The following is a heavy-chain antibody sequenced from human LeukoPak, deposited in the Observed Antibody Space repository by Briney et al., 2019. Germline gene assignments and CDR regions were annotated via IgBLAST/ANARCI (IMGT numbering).Heavy chain of an antibody. CDR2: IYYSGST. Sequence: SETLSLTCTVSGGSISSHYWSWIRQPPGKGLEWIGYIYYSGSTNYNPSLKSRVTISVDTSKNQFSLKLSSVTAADTAVYYCARKYYDILTGYYTFDYWGQGTLVTVSS. J-gene: IGHJ4*02. CDR1: GGSISSHY. CDR3: ARKYYDILTGYYTFDY. V-gene: IGHV4-59*08. D-gene: IGHD3-9*01.